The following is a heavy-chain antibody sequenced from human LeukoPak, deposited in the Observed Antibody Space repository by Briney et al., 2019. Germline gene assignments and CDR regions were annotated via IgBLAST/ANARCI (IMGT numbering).Heavy chain of an antibody. CDR1: GFTFSSYA. CDR3: ARGALTGIVVVTATPLWY. V-gene: IGHV3-64*01. J-gene: IGHJ4*02. Sequence: GGALRLSCAASGFTFSSYAMHWVRQAPGRGLEYVSDISSNWVSSYYENSVKGRFTISRDNSKSPLYLQMGSLEAEDLAVFFCARGALTGIVVVTATPLWYWGQGTLVTVSS. D-gene: IGHD2-21*02. CDR2: ISSNWVSS.